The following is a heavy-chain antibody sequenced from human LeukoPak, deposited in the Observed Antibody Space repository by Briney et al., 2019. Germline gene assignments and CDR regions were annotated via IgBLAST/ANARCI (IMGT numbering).Heavy chain of an antibody. Sequence: GGSLRLSCAASGFTFSSHAMSWVRQAPGKGLGWVSAISGSGGSTYYADSVKGRFTISRDNSKNTLYLQMNSLRAEDAAVYYCAKDSPVRYFDWLLGAYFDYWGQGTLVTVSS. J-gene: IGHJ4*02. CDR3: AKDSPVRYFDWLLGAYFDY. CDR2: ISGSGGST. CDR1: GFTFSSHA. D-gene: IGHD3-9*01. V-gene: IGHV3-23*01.